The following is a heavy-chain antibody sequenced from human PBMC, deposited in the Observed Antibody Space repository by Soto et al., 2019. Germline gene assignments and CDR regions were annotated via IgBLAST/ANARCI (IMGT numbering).Heavy chain of an antibody. CDR1: GGSISSGGYY. J-gene: IGHJ2*01. CDR2: IYYSGST. V-gene: IGHV4-31*03. D-gene: IGHD3-10*01. Sequence: QVQLQESGPGLVKPSQTLSLTCTVSGGSISSGGYYWSWIRQHPGKGLEWIGYIYYSGSTYYNPSLTSRATISVDTSTNQLSLKLSSVTAADTAVYYCAREGGLGDRYFDLWGRGTLVTVSS. CDR3: AREGGLGDRYFDL.